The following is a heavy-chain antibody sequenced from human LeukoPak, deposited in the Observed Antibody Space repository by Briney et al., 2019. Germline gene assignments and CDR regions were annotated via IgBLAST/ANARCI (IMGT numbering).Heavy chain of an antibody. J-gene: IGHJ4*02. CDR2: ISGSGDNT. Sequence: PGGSLRLSCAASGFTFSSYGMSWVRQAPGRGLEWVSVISGSGDNTHYADSVKGRFTISRDNSKNTLYLQMSSLRAEDAALYYCATNYDLDSWGQGTLVTVSS. V-gene: IGHV3-23*01. CDR3: ATNYDLDS. CDR1: GFTFSSYG. D-gene: IGHD1-7*01.